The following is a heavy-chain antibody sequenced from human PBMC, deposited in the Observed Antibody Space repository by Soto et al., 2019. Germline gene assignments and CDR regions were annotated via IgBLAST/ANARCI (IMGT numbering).Heavy chain of an antibody. D-gene: IGHD3-9*01. Sequence: NPSETLSLTCPVSGDSISSRGFYWNWIRHLPGKGLEWIGYISYSGATYYNPSLKSRLTISMDTSNNHFSLNLTSVTAADTAAYYCARQSTMTGNYYFDYWGPGTLVTVSS. CDR1: GDSISSRGFY. J-gene: IGHJ4*02. V-gene: IGHV4-31*03. CDR2: ISYSGAT. CDR3: ARQSTMTGNYYFDY.